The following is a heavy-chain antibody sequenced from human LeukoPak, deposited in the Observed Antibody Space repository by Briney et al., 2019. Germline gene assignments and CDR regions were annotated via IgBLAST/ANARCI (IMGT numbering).Heavy chain of an antibody. D-gene: IGHD2-15*01. CDR1: GYTFTGYY. CDR3: ARASVENTLRIDDY. V-gene: IGHV1-2*02. Sequence: ASVKASCKASGYTFTGYYMHWVRQAPGQGLEWMGWINPYSGDTNYAQKFQGRVTMTRDTSITTAYMDLSRLKSDDTAVYYCARASVENTLRIDDYWGQGTLVTVSS. J-gene: IGHJ4*02. CDR2: INPYSGDT.